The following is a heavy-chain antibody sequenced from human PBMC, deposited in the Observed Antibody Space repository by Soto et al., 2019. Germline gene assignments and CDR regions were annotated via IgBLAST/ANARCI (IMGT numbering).Heavy chain of an antibody. D-gene: IGHD3-22*01. CDR3: ARDSYYYDSSGHQPFDY. CDR2: ISAYNGNT. V-gene: IGHV1-18*01. Sequence: QVQLVQSGAEVKKPGASVKVSCKASGYTFTSYGISWVRQAPGQGLEWMGWISAYNGNTNYAQKLQGRVTMTTDTSPSTAYMELRSLRSDDTAVYYCARDSYYYDSSGHQPFDYWGQGTLVTVSS. J-gene: IGHJ4*02. CDR1: GYTFTSYG.